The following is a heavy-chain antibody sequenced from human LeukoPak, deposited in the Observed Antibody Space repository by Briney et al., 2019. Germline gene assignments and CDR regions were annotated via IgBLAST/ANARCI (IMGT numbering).Heavy chain of an antibody. J-gene: IGHJ1*01. V-gene: IGHV3-23*01. Sequence: GGSLRLSCAASGFTFGSYGMSWVRQAPGKGLEWVSFITPNADRTSYADSVEGRFTISRDNPSNTLYMQMNSLRDEDTALYYCAIMHGYYDGSGYWVQWGQGTLVTVSS. D-gene: IGHD3-22*01. CDR1: GFTFGSYG. CDR2: ITPNADRT. CDR3: AIMHGYYDGSGYWVQ.